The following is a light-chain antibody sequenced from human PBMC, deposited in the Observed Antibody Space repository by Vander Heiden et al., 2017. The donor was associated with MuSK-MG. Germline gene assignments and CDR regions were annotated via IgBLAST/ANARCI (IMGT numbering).Light chain of an antibody. V-gene: IGLV2-23*02. CDR1: SSDVGSYNL. CDR2: EVS. J-gene: IGLJ1*01. CDR3: CSYAGSSTYV. Sequence: SALTQPAPVSGSPGQSITISCTGTSSDVGSYNLVSWYQQHPGKAPKLRIYEVSKRPSGVSNRFSGSKSGNTASLTISGRQAEDEADYYCCSYAGSSTYVFGTGTKVTGL.